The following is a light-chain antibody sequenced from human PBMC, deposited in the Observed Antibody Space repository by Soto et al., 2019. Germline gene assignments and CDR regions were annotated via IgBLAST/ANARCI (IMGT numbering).Light chain of an antibody. CDR2: DAS. Sequence: DIQLTQSAPTLSASVGDRVTITCRASQTISTWMAWYQQKPGKAPKLLVYDASTLQSGVASRFSGSGSGTEFTLIISGLQPDDSATYYCQQYTNTNNPWMLGQGTKVDIK. J-gene: IGKJ1*01. V-gene: IGKV1-5*01. CDR1: QTISTW. CDR3: QQYTNTNNPWM.